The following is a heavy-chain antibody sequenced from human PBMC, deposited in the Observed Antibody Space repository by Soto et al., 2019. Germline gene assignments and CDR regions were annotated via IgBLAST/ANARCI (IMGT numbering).Heavy chain of an antibody. Sequence: SSVKVSCKASGHSFTRPSDYMHCVRQAPGQGLEWVGIINLSDGSTSYAQRSQGRVTLTSDTSTSTVYMELSSLRSDDTAIYYCMGDRAGATADSWGQGTLVTVSS. CDR1: GHSFTRPSDY. J-gene: IGHJ5*01. CDR3: MGDRAGATADS. CDR2: INLSDGST. V-gene: IGHV1-46*01. D-gene: IGHD3-10*01.